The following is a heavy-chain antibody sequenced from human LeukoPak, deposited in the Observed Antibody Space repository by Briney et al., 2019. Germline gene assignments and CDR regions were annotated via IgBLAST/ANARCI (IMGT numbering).Heavy chain of an antibody. CDR2: IIPIFGTA. D-gene: IGHD3-22*01. V-gene: IGHV1-69*06. CDR1: RYTFTDYF. CDR3: ARVGDSSGFNWFDP. Sequence: GASVKVSCKASRYTFTDYFMNWVRQAPGQGLKWMGGIIPIFGTANYAQKFQGRVTITADKSTSTAYMELSSLRSEDTAVDYCARVGDSSGFNWFDPWGQGTLVTVSS. J-gene: IGHJ5*02.